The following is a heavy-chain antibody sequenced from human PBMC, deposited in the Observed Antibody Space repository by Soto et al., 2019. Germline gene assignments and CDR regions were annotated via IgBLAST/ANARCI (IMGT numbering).Heavy chain of an antibody. CDR2: INHSGST. J-gene: IGHJ6*02. CDR1: GGSFSGYY. D-gene: IGHD3-10*01. CDR3: ARGHRSSGRRYYYYGMDV. Sequence: SETLSLTCAVYGGSFSGYYWSWIRQPPGKGLEWIGEINHSGSTNYNPSLKSRVTISVDTSKNQFSLKLSSVTAADTAVYYCARGHRSSGRRYYYYGMDVWGQGTTVTVSS. V-gene: IGHV4-34*01.